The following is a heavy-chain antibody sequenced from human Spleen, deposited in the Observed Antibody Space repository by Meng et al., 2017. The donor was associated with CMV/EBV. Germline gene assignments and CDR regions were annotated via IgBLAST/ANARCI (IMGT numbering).Heavy chain of an antibody. V-gene: IGHV4-39*07. D-gene: IGHD2-21*02. CDR1: GGSISSSSYY. J-gene: IGHJ4*02. CDR2: IYYSGST. CDR3: ARQGGNVVVTHFDY. Sequence: SGGSISSSSYYWGWIRQPPGKGLEWIGSIYYSGSTYYNPSLKSRVTISVDTSKNQFSLKLSSVTAADTAVYYCARQGGNVVVTHFDYWGQGILVTVSS.